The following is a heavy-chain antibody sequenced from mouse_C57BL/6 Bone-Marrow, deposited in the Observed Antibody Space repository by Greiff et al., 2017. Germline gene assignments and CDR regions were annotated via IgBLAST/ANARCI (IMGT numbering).Heavy chain of an antibody. D-gene: IGHD1-1*01. CDR3: ARRHYSGSSLDY. Sequence: VKLVESGAELVKPGASVKMSCKASGYTFTTYPIEWMKQNHGKSLEWIGNFHPYNDDTKYNEKFKGKATLTVEKSSSTVYLELSRLTSDDSAVYYCARRHYSGSSLDYWGQGTTLTVSS. J-gene: IGHJ2*01. CDR2: FHPYNDDT. CDR1: GYTFTTYP. V-gene: IGHV1-47*01.